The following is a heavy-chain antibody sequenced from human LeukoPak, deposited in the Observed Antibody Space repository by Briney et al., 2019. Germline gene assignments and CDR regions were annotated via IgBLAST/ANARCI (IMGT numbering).Heavy chain of an antibody. CDR3: ARGLQGNWFDP. CDR2: IYHSGST. Sequence: SETLSLTCTVSGGSISSGGYYWSWIRQPPGKGLEWIGYIYHSGSTYYNPSLKSRVTISVDRSKNQFSLKLSSVTAADTAVYYCARGLQGNWFDPWGQGTLVTVSS. J-gene: IGHJ5*02. CDR1: GGSISSGGYY. D-gene: IGHD5-24*01. V-gene: IGHV4-30-2*01.